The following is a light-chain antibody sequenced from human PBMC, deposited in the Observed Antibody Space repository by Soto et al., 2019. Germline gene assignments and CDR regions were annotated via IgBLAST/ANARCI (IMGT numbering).Light chain of an antibody. CDR2: GDS. CDR3: QSYDSTLDARYV. J-gene: IGLJ1*01. Sequence: QSVLTQPPSVSGAAGQRVTISCTGSGSNIGAGYDVHWYQHRPGTAPKLLVFGDSHRPSGVPDRFSGSKSGTSASLAITGLQAEDEGDYYCQSYDSTLDARYVFGTGTKLTVL. CDR1: GSNIGAGYD. V-gene: IGLV1-40*01.